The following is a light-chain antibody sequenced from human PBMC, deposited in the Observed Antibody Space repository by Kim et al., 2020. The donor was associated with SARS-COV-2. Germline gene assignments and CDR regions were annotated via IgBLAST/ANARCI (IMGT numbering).Light chain of an antibody. CDR2: DVN. J-gene: IGLJ1*01. Sequence: GQSITISCTGTSSDVVAYNYVSWYQHHPGKAPKLMIFDVNNRPSGLSNRFSGSKSGNTASLTISGLQAEDEADYYCSSYATTRSYVFGTGTKVTVL. CDR1: SSDVVAYNY. CDR3: SSYATTRSYV. V-gene: IGLV2-14*03.